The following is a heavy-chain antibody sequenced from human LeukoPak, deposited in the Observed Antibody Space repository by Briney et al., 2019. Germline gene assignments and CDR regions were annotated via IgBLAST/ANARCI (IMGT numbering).Heavy chain of an antibody. Sequence: GGSLRLSCAASGVPFTNYAVAWVRQAPGKGLGWVSLISGSGGTAYYSNALKGRFTISRDNSKNTLYLQVNGLRAEDTAIYFCAKSWGYDAFDIWGQGTLVTVS. CDR1: GVPFTNYA. CDR3: AKSWGYDAFDI. D-gene: IGHD7-27*01. CDR2: ISGSGGTA. V-gene: IGHV3-23*01. J-gene: IGHJ3*02.